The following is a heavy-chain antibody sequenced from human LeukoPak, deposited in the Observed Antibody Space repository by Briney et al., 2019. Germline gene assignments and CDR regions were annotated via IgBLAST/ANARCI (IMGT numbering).Heavy chain of an antibody. Sequence: GGSLRLSCAGSGFTFSSYAMSWVRQAPGKGLEWVSGISDSGGSTYYADSVKGRFTISRDNSKNTLYLQMNSLRAEDTAVYYCASRQGLGWHYVNWGQGTLVTVSS. D-gene: IGHD3-10*02. CDR3: ASRQGLGWHYVN. CDR1: GFTFSSYA. V-gene: IGHV3-23*01. J-gene: IGHJ4*02. CDR2: ISDSGGST.